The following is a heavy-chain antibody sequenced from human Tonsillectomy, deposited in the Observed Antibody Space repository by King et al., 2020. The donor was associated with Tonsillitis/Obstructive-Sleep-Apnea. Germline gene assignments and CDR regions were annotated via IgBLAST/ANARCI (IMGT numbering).Heavy chain of an antibody. D-gene: IGHD3-22*01. J-gene: IGHJ6*03. CDR2: IIPILDIA. Sequence: QLVQSGAEVKKPGSSVKVSCKASGGTFSSYGFSWVRQAPGQGLEWMGRIIPILDIANYAQRFQGRVTITADKSTSTAYMELSSLRSEDTAVYYCARGDSSGYYRDSFYYMDVWGKGPTVTVSS. CDR1: GGTFSSYG. V-gene: IGHV1-69*04. CDR3: ARGDSSGYYRDSFYYMDV.